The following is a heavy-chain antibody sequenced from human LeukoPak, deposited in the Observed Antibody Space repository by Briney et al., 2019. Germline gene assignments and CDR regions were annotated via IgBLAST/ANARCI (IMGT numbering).Heavy chain of an antibody. V-gene: IGHV3-7*05. CDR1: GLTFSSYW. D-gene: IGHD6-19*01. CDR2: IKEDGSEK. J-gene: IGHJ4*02. CDR3: SKSGSGWTGFFDY. Sequence: PGGSLRLSCAASGLTFSSYWMHWVRQAPGKGLEWVANIKEDGSEKYYVDSVRGRFTISRDNAKNSLYLQMNSLRAEDTAVYYCSKSGSGWTGFFDYWGQGTLVTVSS.